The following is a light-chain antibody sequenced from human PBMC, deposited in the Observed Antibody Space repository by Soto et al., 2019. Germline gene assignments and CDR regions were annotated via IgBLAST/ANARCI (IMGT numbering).Light chain of an antibody. J-gene: IGLJ3*02. Sequence: QSVLIQPSSVSEAPRQRVTISCSGSSSNIGNNAVNWYQQLPGKAPKLLIYYDDLLPSGVSDRFSGSKSGTSASLAISGLQSEDEADYYCAAWDDSLNGLVFGGGTKLTVL. CDR1: SSNIGNNA. CDR3: AAWDDSLNGLV. V-gene: IGLV1-36*01. CDR2: YDD.